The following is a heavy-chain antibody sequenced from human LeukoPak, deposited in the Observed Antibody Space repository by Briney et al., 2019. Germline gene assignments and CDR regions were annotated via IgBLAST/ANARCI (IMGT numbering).Heavy chain of an antibody. V-gene: IGHV5-51*01. CDR2: IYPGDSDT. CDR3: ARQAFPSRWFGPDAFDI. D-gene: IGHD3-10*01. J-gene: IGHJ3*02. Sequence: GESLKISCKGSGYSFTSYWIAWVRQMPGKGLEWMGIIYPGDSDTRYSPSFQGQVTTSVEKSISTAYLQWNSLKASDTAMYYCARQAFPSRWFGPDAFDIWGQGSMVSVSS. CDR1: GYSFTSYW.